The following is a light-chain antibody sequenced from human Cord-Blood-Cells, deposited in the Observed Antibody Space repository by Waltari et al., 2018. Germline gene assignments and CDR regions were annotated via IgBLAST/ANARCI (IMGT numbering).Light chain of an antibody. Sequence: DIQMTQSPSSLSASVGDRVHITCQASQDISNYLNWYQQKPGKAPKLLIYDASNLETGVPSRFSGSGSGTDFTFTISSLQPEDIATYYCQQYDNPYTFGQGTKLEIK. CDR2: DAS. CDR3: QQYDNPYT. J-gene: IGKJ2*01. V-gene: IGKV1-33*01. CDR1: QDISNY.